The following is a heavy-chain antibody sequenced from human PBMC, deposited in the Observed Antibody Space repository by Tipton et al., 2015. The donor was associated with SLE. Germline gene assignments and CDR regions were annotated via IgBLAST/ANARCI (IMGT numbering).Heavy chain of an antibody. CDR3: ARDSSFMTSASGMDV. CDR2: IIGSGSST. J-gene: IGHJ6*02. D-gene: IGHD3-16*01. Sequence: SLRLSCAASGFTFSIYAMSWVRQAPRKGLEWVSTIIGSGSSTYYADSVKGRFTISRDTSKNILHLQMHSLRAEDTAIYYCARDSSFMTSASGMDVWGQGTTVTVSS. CDR1: GFTFSIYA. V-gene: IGHV3-23*01.